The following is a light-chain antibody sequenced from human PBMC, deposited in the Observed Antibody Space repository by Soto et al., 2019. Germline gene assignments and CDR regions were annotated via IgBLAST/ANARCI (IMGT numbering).Light chain of an antibody. J-gene: IGLJ2*01. V-gene: IGLV2-14*01. CDR1: SSDVGGYKF. CDR2: DVS. CDR3: SSYTSMSTVL. Sequence: QSVLTQPASVSGSPGQSITISCTGTSSDVGGYKFVSWYQQPPGKAPKLIIYDVSDRPSGVSNLCSGSKSGNTASLTIAGLQAEDEADYYGSSYTSMSTVLFVGGTKLTVL.